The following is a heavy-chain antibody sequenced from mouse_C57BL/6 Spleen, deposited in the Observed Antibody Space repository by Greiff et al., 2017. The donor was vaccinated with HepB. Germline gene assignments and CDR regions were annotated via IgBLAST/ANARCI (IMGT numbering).Heavy chain of an antibody. Sequence: EVKLMESGGGLVQPGGSLKLSCAASGFTFSDYYMYWVRQTPEKRLEWVAYISNGGGSTYYPDTVKGRFTISRDNAKNTLYLQMSRLKSEDTAMYYCARMGDSSGYGWFAYWGQGILVTVSA. D-gene: IGHD3-2*02. CDR3: ARMGDSSGYGWFAY. CDR2: ISNGGGST. CDR1: GFTFSDYY. V-gene: IGHV5-12*01. J-gene: IGHJ3*01.